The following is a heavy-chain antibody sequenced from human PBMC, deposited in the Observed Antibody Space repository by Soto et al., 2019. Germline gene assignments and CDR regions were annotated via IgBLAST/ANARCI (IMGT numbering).Heavy chain of an antibody. D-gene: IGHD3-22*01. CDR1: GGTFSSYA. Sequence: SVKVSCKASGGTFSSYAISWVRQAPGQGLEWMGGIIPIFGTANYAQKFQGRVTITADESTSTAYMELSSLRSEDTAVYYCASWYYYDSSGYPYGMDVWGQGTTVTVSS. J-gene: IGHJ6*02. CDR3: ASWYYYDSSGYPYGMDV. CDR2: IIPIFGTA. V-gene: IGHV1-69*13.